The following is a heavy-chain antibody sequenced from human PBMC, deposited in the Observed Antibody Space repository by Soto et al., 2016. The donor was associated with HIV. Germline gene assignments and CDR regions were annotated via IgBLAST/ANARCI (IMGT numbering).Heavy chain of an antibody. CDR1: GYTFSSYD. CDR2: INPNSGGT. CDR3: ARGALDAFDI. V-gene: IGHV1-2*02. Sequence: QVQLVQSGAEVKKPGASVKVSCKASGYTFSSYDINWVRQASGQGLEWMGWINPNSGGTNYAQKFQGRVTMTRDTSISTAYMELSRLRSDDTAMYFCARGALDAFDIWGQGTMVTVSS. J-gene: IGHJ3*02.